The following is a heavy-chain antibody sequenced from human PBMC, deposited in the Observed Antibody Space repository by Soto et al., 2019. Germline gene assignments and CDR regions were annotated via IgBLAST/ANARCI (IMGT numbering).Heavy chain of an antibody. CDR1: GFTFSSYW. Sequence: PGGSLRLSCAASGFTFSSYWMHWVRQAPGKGLVWVSRINSDGSSTSYADSVKGRFTISRDNAKNTLNLQMNSLRAEDTAVYYCARAYLGDWLDPWGQGTLVTVSS. CDR2: INSDGSST. CDR3: ARAYLGDWLDP. J-gene: IGHJ5*02. D-gene: IGHD3-16*01. V-gene: IGHV3-74*01.